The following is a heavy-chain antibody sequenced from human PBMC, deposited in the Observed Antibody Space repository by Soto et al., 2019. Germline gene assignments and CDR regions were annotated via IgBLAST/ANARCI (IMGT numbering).Heavy chain of an antibody. CDR2: IIPIFGTA. V-gene: IGHV1-69*06. CDR3: ARFGDATYYDFWSGPTYGMDV. CDR1: GGTFSSYA. D-gene: IGHD3-3*01. Sequence: QVQLVQSGAEVKKPGSSVKVSCKASGGTFSSYAISWVRQAPGQALEWMGGIIPIFGTANYAQKFQGRVKITADKSTSTAYMELSSLRSEDTAVYYCARFGDATYYDFWSGPTYGMDVWGQGTTVTVS. J-gene: IGHJ6*02.